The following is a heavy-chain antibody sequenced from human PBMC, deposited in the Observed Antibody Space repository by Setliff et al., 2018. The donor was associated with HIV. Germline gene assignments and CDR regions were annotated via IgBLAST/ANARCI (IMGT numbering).Heavy chain of an antibody. CDR1: GYTFTGYY. V-gene: IGHV1-2*02. J-gene: IGHJ6*03. D-gene: IGHD6-25*01. CDR2: INPNSGGT. Sequence: ASVKVSCKASGYTFTGYYIHWVRQAPGQGLEWMGWINPNSGGTKYTQKFQGRVAMTRDASISTAYMELSSLRSDDTAAYYCARGDSARDYYYMDVWGKGTTVTVSS. CDR3: ARGDSARDYYYMDV.